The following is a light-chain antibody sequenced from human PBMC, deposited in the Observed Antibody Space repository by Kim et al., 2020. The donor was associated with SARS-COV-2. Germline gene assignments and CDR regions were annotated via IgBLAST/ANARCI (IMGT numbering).Light chain of an antibody. CDR3: NSRDSNDNVV. CDR2: GKN. Sequence: SSELTQDPAVSVALGQTVRITCQGDSLRSYYATWYQQKPGQAPIVVIYGKNNRPSGIPDRFSGSSSGNTASLTIPGTQAGAEADYYCNSRDSNDNVVFGG. V-gene: IGLV3-19*01. CDR1: SLRSYY. J-gene: IGLJ2*01.